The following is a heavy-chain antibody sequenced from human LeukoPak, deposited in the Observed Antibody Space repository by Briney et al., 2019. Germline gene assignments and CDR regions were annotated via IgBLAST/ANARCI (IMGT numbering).Heavy chain of an antibody. V-gene: IGHV3-23*01. CDR1: GLTFGNYG. D-gene: IGHD3-10*01. CDR2: IGGSGSTT. Sequence: GGSLRLSCVASGLTFGNYGMNWVRQAPGKGLEWVSSIGGSGSTTYYADSVRGRFTISRDNSKNSMYLQMSSLRAEDTAIYYCAEVEGSYCRIWGQGTLVTVSS. CDR3: AEVEGSYCRI. J-gene: IGHJ4*02.